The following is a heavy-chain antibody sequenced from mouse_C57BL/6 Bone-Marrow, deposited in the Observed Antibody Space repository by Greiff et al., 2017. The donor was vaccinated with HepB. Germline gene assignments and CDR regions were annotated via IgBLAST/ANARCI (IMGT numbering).Heavy chain of an antibody. CDR2: IYPGSGST. V-gene: IGHV1-55*01. D-gene: IGHD1-1*01. CDR3: AREAYYYGSSSYWYFDG. CDR1: GYTFTSYW. J-gene: IGHJ1*03. Sequence: QVQLQQPGAELVKPGASVKMSCKASGYTFTSYWITWVKQRPGQGLEWIGDIYPGSGSTNYNEKFKSKATLTVDTSSSTAYMQLSSLTSEDSAVYYCAREAYYYGSSSYWYFDGWGTGTTVTVSS.